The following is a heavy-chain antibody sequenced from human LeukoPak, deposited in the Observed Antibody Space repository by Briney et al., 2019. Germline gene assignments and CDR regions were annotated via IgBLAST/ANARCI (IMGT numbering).Heavy chain of an antibody. CDR2: INTDGSTT. D-gene: IGHD2-21*01. Sequence: GGSLRLSCAAPGFTFSSSWIHWVRQAPGKGLVWVSRINTDGSTTNYADSVKGRFTISRDNAKNTLYLQMNSLRAEDTAVYYCARGGESVGIFDFWGQGTLVTVSS. CDR3: ARGGESVGIFDF. J-gene: IGHJ4*02. V-gene: IGHV3-74*01. CDR1: GFTFSSSW.